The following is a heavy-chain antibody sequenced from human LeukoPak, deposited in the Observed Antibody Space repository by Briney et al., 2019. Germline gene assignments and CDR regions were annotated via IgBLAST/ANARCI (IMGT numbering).Heavy chain of an antibody. D-gene: IGHD4-17*01. V-gene: IGHV3-23*01. J-gene: IGHJ6*03. CDR3: ARVNYGDIYYYYYYMDV. CDR1: GFTFSSYA. Sequence: GGSLRLSCAASGFTFSSYAMSWVRQAPGKGLEWVSAISGSGGSTYYADSVKGRFTISRDNSKNTLYLQMNSLRAEDTAVYYCARVNYGDIYYYYYYMDVWGKGTTVTVSS. CDR2: ISGSGGST.